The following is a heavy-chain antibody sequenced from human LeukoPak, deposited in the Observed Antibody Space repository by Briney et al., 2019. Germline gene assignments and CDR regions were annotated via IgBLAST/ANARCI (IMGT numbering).Heavy chain of an antibody. Sequence: PSETLSLTCTVSGGSINSYYWSWVRQPPGKGLEWIGYIYYSGSTNYNPSLKSRVTISVDTSTNQFSLKLSSVTAADTAVYYCARGIFGMVLNAFDLWGRGTMVTVSS. CDR1: GGSINSYY. CDR2: IYYSGST. J-gene: IGHJ3*01. D-gene: IGHD3-3*01. CDR3: ARGIFGMVLNAFDL. V-gene: IGHV4-59*01.